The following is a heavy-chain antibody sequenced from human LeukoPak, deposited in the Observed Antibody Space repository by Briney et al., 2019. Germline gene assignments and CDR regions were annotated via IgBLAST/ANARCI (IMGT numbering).Heavy chain of an antibody. CDR3: ARNKYYYGSGNYGVPNWFDP. J-gene: IGHJ5*02. CDR1: ADSISGSTYY. V-gene: IGHV4-39*01. CDR2: IYYSGST. Sequence: SETLSLTCTVSADSISGSTYYWGWIRQPPGKGLEWIGSIYYSGSTYYSPSLKSRVTISVDTSKNQFSLKLSSVTAADTAVYYCARNKYYYGSGNYGVPNWFDPWGQGTVVTVSS. D-gene: IGHD3-10*01.